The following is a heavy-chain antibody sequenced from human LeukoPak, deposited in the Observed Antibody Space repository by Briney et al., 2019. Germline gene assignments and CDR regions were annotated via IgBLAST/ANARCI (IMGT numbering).Heavy chain of an antibody. D-gene: IGHD3-10*01. CDR1: GGSIISYY. CDR3: AGGSGLPHFDY. Sequence: SETLSLSCTVSGGSIISYYWSWIRQPPGKGLEWIGYIYYSGTTNYNPSLKSRVTISVDTSKNQFSLKLTSVTAAGTAVYYCAGGSGLPHFDYWGQGTLVTVSS. CDR2: IYYSGTT. J-gene: IGHJ4*02. V-gene: IGHV4-59*01.